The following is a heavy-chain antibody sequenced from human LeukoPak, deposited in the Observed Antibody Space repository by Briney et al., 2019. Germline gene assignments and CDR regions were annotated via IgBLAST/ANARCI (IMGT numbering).Heavy chain of an antibody. J-gene: IGHJ4*02. Sequence: GATLRLSCEAYAINLSSYWVSWVRHAAGKVLKYVATIKPDGSEQLYVGSAKGRFTISKDSAKNSVFLQINSLRAEDTAMYYCAKQGAYFFDYWGQGTLVTVSS. CDR2: IKPDGSEQ. CDR1: AINLSSYW. CDR3: AKQGAYFFDY. V-gene: IGHV3-7*01.